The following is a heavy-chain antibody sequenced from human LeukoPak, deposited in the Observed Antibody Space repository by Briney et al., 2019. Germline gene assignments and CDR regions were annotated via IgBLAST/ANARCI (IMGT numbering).Heavy chain of an antibody. V-gene: IGHV3-21*01. CDR1: GFTFSSYS. J-gene: IGHJ4*02. CDR3: ARDSGTTYYYDSSGYYPFDY. CDR2: ISSSSSYI. D-gene: IGHD3-22*01. Sequence: GGSLRLSCAASGFTFSSYSMNWARQAPGKGLEWVSSISSSSSYIYYADSVKGRFTISRDNAKNSLYLQMNSLRAEDTAVYYCARDSGTTYYYDSSGYYPFDYWGQGTLVTVSS.